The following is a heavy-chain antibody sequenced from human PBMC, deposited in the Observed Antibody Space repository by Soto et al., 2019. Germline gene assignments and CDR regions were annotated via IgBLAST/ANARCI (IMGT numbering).Heavy chain of an antibody. CDR3: ARALRYYDSSGYYSPDAFDI. V-gene: IGHV4-31*03. CDR2: IYYSGST. J-gene: IGHJ3*02. CDR1: GGSISSGGYY. D-gene: IGHD3-22*01. Sequence: SETLSLTCTVSGGSISSGGYYWSWIRQHPGKGLEWIGYIYYSGSTYYNPSLKSRVTISVDTSKNQFSLKLSSVTAADTAVYYCARALRYYDSSGYYSPDAFDIWGKGTMVTVSS.